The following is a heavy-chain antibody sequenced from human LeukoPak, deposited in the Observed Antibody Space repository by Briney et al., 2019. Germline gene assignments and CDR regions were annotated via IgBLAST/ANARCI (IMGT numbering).Heavy chain of an antibody. CDR1: GFSFSDYY. V-gene: IGHV3-11*01. D-gene: IGHD3-22*01. CDR3: ARDQYYYDSSAPPLY. Sequence: GGSLRLSCAASGFSFSDYYMSWIRQAPGKGLEWVSYISSSGNTIYYADSVKGRFTISRDNAKNSLYLQMNSLRAKDTADYYCARDQYYYDSSAPPLYWGQGTLVTVSS. CDR2: ISSSGNTI. J-gene: IGHJ4*02.